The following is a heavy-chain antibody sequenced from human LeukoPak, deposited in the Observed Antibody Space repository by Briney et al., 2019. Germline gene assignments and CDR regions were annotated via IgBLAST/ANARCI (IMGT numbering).Heavy chain of an antibody. CDR2: IGTSNLNI. CDR3: VRDDAWAFDY. V-gene: IGHV3-48*01. D-gene: IGHD3-16*01. Sequence: GRSLRLSCAASGFIFSSYSVNWVRQAPGKGLEWVAYIGTSNLNIHYADSVKGRFTISRDDAKNSLYLQMNSLRAEDTAVYYCVRDDAWAFDYWGQGTLVTVSS. CDR1: GFIFSSYS. J-gene: IGHJ4*02.